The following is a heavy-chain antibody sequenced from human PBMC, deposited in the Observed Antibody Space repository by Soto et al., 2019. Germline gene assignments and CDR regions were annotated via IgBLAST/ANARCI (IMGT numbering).Heavy chain of an antibody. D-gene: IGHD6-13*01. V-gene: IGHV4-39*01. J-gene: IGHJ4*02. Sequence: SETISLTCTVFGGSISSSGYHWVWNSQPPGKGLEWIGSIYYSGSTYYNPSLKSRVTISVDTSKNQFSLKLSSVTAEDTAVYYCARAAWYSSSWYLFDYWGQGTLVTVSS. CDR1: GGSISSSGYH. CDR3: ARAAWYSSSWYLFDY. CDR2: IYYSGST.